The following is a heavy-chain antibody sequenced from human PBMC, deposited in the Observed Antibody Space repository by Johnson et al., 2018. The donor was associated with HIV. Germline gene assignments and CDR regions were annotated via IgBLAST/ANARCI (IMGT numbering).Heavy chain of an antibody. J-gene: IGHJ3*02. Sequence: QVQLVESGGGVVQPGRSLRLSCAASGFTFSSYAMHWVRQAPAKGLQWVAVISYDGSDKDYADSVKGRFTISRDSSKNTLYLQMNSLRVEDTAVYYCARGSGYYAAFDIWGQGTLVTVSS. V-gene: IGHV3-30*04. CDR3: ARGSGYYAAFDI. CDR2: ISYDGSDK. CDR1: GFTFSSYA. D-gene: IGHD3-22*01.